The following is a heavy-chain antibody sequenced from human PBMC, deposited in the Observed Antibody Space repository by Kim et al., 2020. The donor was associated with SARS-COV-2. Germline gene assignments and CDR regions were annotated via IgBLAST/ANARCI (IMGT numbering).Heavy chain of an antibody. V-gene: IGHV4-59*13. J-gene: IGHJ5*02. CDR1: GGSISSYY. Sequence: SETLSLTCTVSGGSISSYYWSWIRQPPGKGLEWIGYIYYSGSTNYNPSLKSRVTISVDTSKNQFSLKLGSVTAADTAVYYCARRGGRGSSWYVATSWFDPWGQGTLVTVSS. CDR2: IYYSGST. D-gene: IGHD6-13*01. CDR3: ARRGGRGSSWYVATSWFDP.